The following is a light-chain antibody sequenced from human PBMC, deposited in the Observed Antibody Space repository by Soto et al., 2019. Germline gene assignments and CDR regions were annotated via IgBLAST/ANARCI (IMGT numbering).Light chain of an antibody. CDR2: DVS. CDR1: SSDVGGYNY. J-gene: IGLJ1*01. V-gene: IGLV2-14*01. CDR3: SSYTRSSTYV. Sequence: QPVLTQPASVSGSPGQSITISCTGTSSDVGGYNYGSWYRQHPGRAPKLMIYDVSNRPSGVSNRFSGSKSGNTASLTISGLQAEDEADYYCSSYTRSSTYVFGTGTKLTVL.